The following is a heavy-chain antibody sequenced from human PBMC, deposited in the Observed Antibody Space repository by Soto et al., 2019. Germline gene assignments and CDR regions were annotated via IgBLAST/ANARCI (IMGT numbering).Heavy chain of an antibody. CDR1: GYSFTSYW. D-gene: IGHD3-3*01. CDR2: IYPGDSDT. V-gene: IGHV5-51*01. CDR3: ATSEEVFWSGYYLYYYYYGMDV. Sequence: GESLKISCQGSGYSFTSYWIGWVRQMPGKGLEWMGIIYPGDSDTRYSPSFQGQVTISADKSISTAYLQWSSLKASDTAVYYCATSEEVFWSGYYLYYYYYGMDVWGQGTTVTVSS. J-gene: IGHJ6*02.